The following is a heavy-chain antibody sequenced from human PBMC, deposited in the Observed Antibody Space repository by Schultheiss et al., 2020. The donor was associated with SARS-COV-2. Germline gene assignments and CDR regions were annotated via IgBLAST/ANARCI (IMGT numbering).Heavy chain of an antibody. Sequence: ASVKVSCKASGYTFTSYGISWVRQAPGQGLEWMGWISAYNGNTNYAQKLQGRVTMTTDTSTSTAYMELSSLRSEDTAVYYCARVARSGQGYSNLNWFDPWGQGTLVTVSS. CDR1: GYTFTSYG. D-gene: IGHD4-11*01. J-gene: IGHJ5*02. V-gene: IGHV1-18*01. CDR2: ISAYNGNT. CDR3: ARVARSGQGYSNLNWFDP.